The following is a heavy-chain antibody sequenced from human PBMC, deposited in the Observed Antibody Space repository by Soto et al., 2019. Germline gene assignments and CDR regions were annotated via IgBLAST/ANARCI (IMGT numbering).Heavy chain of an antibody. Sequence: QVQLQESGPGLVKPSGTLSLTCAVSGDSVSSPYYWCWVRQPPGKGLEWIGEVFHTGTTSYNPSLRSRVTISMDKSINQFSLDLSSVTAADTAVYYCARSAAWYAVHSWGPGPLVIVSS. CDR1: GDSVSSPYY. V-gene: IGHV4-4*02. CDR3: ARSAAWYAVHS. J-gene: IGHJ4*02. D-gene: IGHD2-15*01. CDR2: VFHTGTT.